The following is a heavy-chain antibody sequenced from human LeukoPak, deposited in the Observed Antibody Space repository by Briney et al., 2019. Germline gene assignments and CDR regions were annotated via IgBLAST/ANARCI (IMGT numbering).Heavy chain of an antibody. J-gene: IGHJ5*02. CDR1: GGTFSSYA. Sequence: SVKVSCKASGGTFSSYAISWVRQAPGQGLEWMGGIIPIFGTANYAQKFQGRVTITTDESTSTAYMELSSLRSEDTAVYYCASSSGYDSNWFDPWSQGTLVTVSS. CDR2: IIPIFGTA. V-gene: IGHV1-69*05. D-gene: IGHD5-12*01. CDR3: ASSSGYDSNWFDP.